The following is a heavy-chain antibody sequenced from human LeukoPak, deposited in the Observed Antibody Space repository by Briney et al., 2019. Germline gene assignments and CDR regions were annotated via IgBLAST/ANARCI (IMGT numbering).Heavy chain of an antibody. D-gene: IGHD5-24*01. Sequence: PGGSLRLSCAVSGFTFDIAWMNWVRQAPGEGLEWLGRIKSKNDGAATDYAAPVRGRFTISTDDSKNTLYLQMNSLKTEDTAVYYCVSRDAYKPRYFMDVSGKGTTVTVSS. CDR2: IKSKNDGAAT. J-gene: IGHJ6*03. CDR3: VSRDAYKPRYFMDV. CDR1: GFTFDIAW. V-gene: IGHV3-15*01.